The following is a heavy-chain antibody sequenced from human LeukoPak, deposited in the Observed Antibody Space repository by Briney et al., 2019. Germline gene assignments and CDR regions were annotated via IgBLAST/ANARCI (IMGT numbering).Heavy chain of an antibody. J-gene: IGHJ6*03. CDR2: INHSGST. Sequence: PSGTLSLTCAVYGGSFSDYYWSWIRQPPGKGLEWIGDINHSGSTNYNPSLKSRVTISLDTSKNHFSLKLSSVTAADTSVYDCASQVRQERRYYYYMDVWDKGTTVTVSS. CDR1: GGSFSDYY. V-gene: IGHV4-34*01. D-gene: IGHD1-1*01. CDR3: ASQVRQERRYYYYMDV.